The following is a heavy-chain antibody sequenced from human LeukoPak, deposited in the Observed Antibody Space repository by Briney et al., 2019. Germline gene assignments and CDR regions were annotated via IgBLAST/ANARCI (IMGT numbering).Heavy chain of an antibody. CDR2: ISSSGSYI. D-gene: IGHD3-22*01. Sequence: GGSLRLSCAASGFTFSSYSMNWVRQAPGKGLEWVSSISSSGSYIYYADSVKGRFTISRDNAKNSLYLQMNSLRAEDTAVYYCARDYYDTSGYYYGKIWGQGTLVTVSS. CDR1: GFTFSSYS. J-gene: IGHJ4*02. V-gene: IGHV3-21*01. CDR3: ARDYYDTSGYYYGKI.